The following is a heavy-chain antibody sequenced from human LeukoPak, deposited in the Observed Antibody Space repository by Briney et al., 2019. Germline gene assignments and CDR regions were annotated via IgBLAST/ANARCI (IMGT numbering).Heavy chain of an antibody. Sequence: SETLSLTCAVYGGSFSGYYWSWIRQPPGKGLEWIGEINHSGSTTYNPSLKSRVTISVDTSKNQFSLKLSSVTAADTAVYYCARGSTPKTSPGDYWGQGTLLTVSS. V-gene: IGHV4-34*01. CDR2: INHSGST. CDR3: ARGSTPKTSPGDY. CDR1: GGSFSGYY. J-gene: IGHJ4*02.